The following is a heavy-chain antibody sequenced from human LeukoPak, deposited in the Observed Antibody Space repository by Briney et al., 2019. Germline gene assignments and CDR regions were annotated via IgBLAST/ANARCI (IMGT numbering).Heavy chain of an antibody. J-gene: IGHJ4*02. CDR3: AKLAARLPGDY. CDR1: GFIFTDYG. D-gene: IGHD6-6*01. Sequence: GGSLRLSCAASGFIFTDYGMHCVRQAPGKGLEWLTFIRYDGSDKYYADSVKGRFTISRDNSKNTLYLQMNSLRAEDTAVYYCAKLAARLPGDYWGQGTLVTVSS. V-gene: IGHV3-30*02. CDR2: IRYDGSDK.